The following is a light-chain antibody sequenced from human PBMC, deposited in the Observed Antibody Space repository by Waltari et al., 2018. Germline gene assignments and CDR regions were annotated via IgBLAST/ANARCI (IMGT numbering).Light chain of an antibody. CDR2: GSS. V-gene: IGKV3-20*01. J-gene: IGKJ1*01. Sequence: EIVLTQSPGTLSLSLGERATVPCRASQSVSRALAWYQQKPGQAPRLLNYGSSTRATGIPYRFSGSGSGTDFSLTISRLEPDDFAVYYCQHYLRLPVTFGQGTTVEI. CDR3: QHYLRLPVT. CDR1: QSVSRA.